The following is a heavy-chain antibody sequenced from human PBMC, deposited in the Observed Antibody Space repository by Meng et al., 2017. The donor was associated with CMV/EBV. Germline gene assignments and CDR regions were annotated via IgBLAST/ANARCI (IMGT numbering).Heavy chain of an antibody. D-gene: IGHD3-9*01. CDR3: AISERAYYDILTGYYNVAFDI. CDR1: GGSISSYY. CDR2: IYYSGST. J-gene: IGHJ3*02. V-gene: IGHV4-59*12. Sequence: GSLRLSCTVSGGSISSYYWSWIRQPPGKGLEWIGYIYYSGSTNYNPSLKSRVTISVDTSKNQFSLKLSSVTAADTAVYYCAISERAYYDILTGYYNVAFDIWGQGTMVTVSS.